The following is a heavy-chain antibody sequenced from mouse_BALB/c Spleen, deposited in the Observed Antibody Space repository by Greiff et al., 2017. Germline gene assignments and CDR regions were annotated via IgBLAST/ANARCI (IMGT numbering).Heavy chain of an antibody. V-gene: IGHV5-17*02. D-gene: IGHD2-14*01. Sequence: EVKLMESGGGLVQPGGSRKLSCAASGFTFSSFGMHWVRQAPEKGLEWVAYISSGSSTIYYADTVKGRFTISRDNPKNTLFLQMTSLRSEDTAMYYCARGNYYRPFLTDWGQGTLVTVSA. CDR1: GFTFSSFG. CDR2: ISSGSSTI. CDR3: ARGNYYRPFLTD. J-gene: IGHJ3*01.